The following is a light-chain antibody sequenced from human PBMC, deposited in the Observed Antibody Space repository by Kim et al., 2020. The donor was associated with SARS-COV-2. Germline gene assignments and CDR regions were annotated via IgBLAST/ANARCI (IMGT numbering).Light chain of an antibody. CDR1: SSDVGGYNY. V-gene: IGLV2-8*01. CDR2: EVT. CDR3: SSYSGTNTVV. Sequence: KSVTMSCTGTSSDVGGYNYVSWYQQHPGKAPKLMIHEVTKRHSGVPDRFSGSTSGNTASLTVSGLQVEDEADYYCSSYSGTNTVVFGGGTQLTVL. J-gene: IGLJ2*01.